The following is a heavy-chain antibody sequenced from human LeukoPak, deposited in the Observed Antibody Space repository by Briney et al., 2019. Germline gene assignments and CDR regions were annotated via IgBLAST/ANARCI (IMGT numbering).Heavy chain of an antibody. Sequence: GGSLRLSCAASGFTFGSYAMHWVRQAPGKGLEWVAVISYDGSNKYYADSVKGRFTISRDNSKNTLYLQMNSLRAEDTAVYYCARVAKAFGGVIVSYPGDYWGQGTLVTVSS. CDR2: ISYDGSNK. D-gene: IGHD3-16*02. J-gene: IGHJ4*02. CDR3: ARVAKAFGGVIVSYPGDY. CDR1: GFTFGSYA. V-gene: IGHV3-30-3*01.